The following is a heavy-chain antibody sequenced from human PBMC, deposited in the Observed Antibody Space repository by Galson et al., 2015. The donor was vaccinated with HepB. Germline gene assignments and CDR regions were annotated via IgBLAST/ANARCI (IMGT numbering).Heavy chain of an antibody. CDR2: IKQDGSEK. CDR3: ARRRGRIFGVFADYGMDV. J-gene: IGHJ6*02. D-gene: IGHD3-3*01. V-gene: IGHV3-7*01. Sequence: SLRLSCAASGFTLTSYWMNWVRQAPGKGLEWVAIIKQDGSEKYYVDSVKGRFTIFRNNAKNSVYLQMNSLRAEDTAVYFCARRRGRIFGVFADYGMDVWGPGATVSVSS. CDR1: GFTLTSYW.